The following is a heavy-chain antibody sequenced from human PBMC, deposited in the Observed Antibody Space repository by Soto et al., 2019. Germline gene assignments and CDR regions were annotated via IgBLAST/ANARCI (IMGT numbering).Heavy chain of an antibody. CDR3: ARGYYDSSGYYSPHYFDY. D-gene: IGHD3-22*01. Sequence: QVQLVQSGAEVKKPGSSVKVSCKASGGTFSSYAISWVRQAPGQGLEWMGGIIPIFGTANYAQKFQGRVTMTADEPTSTAYMELSSLRAEDMAVYYCARGYYDSSGYYSPHYFDYWGQGTLVTVSS. J-gene: IGHJ4*02. CDR2: IIPIFGTA. V-gene: IGHV1-69*01. CDR1: GGTFSSYA.